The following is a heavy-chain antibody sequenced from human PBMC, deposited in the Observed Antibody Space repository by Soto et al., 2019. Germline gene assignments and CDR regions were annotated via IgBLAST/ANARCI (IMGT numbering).Heavy chain of an antibody. V-gene: IGHV4-61*01. CDR1: GGSVSSGSYY. D-gene: IGHD3-3*01. CDR3: AIYNYDFWSGYCNWFDP. J-gene: IGHJ5*02. CDR2: IYYSGST. Sequence: PSETLSLTCTVSGGSVSSGSYYWSWIRQPPGQGLEWIGYIYYSGSTNYTPSLKSRVPISVDTSKNQFSLKLSSVTAADTAVYYCAIYNYDFWSGYCNWFDPWGQGTLVTVSS.